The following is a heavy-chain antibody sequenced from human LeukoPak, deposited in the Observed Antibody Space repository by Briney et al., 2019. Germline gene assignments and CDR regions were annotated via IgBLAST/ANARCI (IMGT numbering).Heavy chain of an antibody. D-gene: IGHD1-26*01. J-gene: IGHJ3*02. Sequence: GGSLRLSCAASTFTFSNYAFHWVRQAPGKGLEWVAVISYDGSNKYYADSVKGRFTISRDNSKNTLYLQMNSLRGEDTAVYHCARGRSWEPNDAFDIWGQKTMVTVSS. CDR3: ARGRSWEPNDAFDI. V-gene: IGHV3-30-3*01. CDR1: TFTFSNYA. CDR2: ISYDGSNK.